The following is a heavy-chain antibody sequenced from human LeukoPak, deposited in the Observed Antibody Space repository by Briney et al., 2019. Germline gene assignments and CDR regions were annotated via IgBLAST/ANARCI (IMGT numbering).Heavy chain of an antibody. J-gene: IGHJ3*02. D-gene: IGHD3-9*01. Sequence: PGGSLRLSCAASGFTFSSYAMHWVRQPPGKGLEYVSAISSNGGSTYYANSVKGRFTISRDNSENTLYLQMGSLRAEDMAVYYCAKDFDLAFDIWGQGTMVTVSS. CDR3: AKDFDLAFDI. CDR2: ISSNGGST. V-gene: IGHV3-64*01. CDR1: GFTFSSYA.